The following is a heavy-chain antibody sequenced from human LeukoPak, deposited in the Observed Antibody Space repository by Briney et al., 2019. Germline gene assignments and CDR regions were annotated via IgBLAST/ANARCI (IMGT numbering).Heavy chain of an antibody. D-gene: IGHD1-1*01. CDR3: AKSRSGSANWALQIFDN. V-gene: IGHV3-23*01. J-gene: IGHJ4*02. CDR1: GGTFSSYA. CDR2: ISGSGGST. Sequence: GASVKVSCKASGGTFSSYAMSWVRQAPGKGLEWVSAISGSGGSTYYADSVRGRFTISRDNSNNTLYVQMNSLRAEDTALYYCAKSRSGSANWALQIFDNWGQGTLVTVSS.